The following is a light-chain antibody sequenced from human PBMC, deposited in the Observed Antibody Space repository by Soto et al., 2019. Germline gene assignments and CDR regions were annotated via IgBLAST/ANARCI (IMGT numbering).Light chain of an antibody. J-gene: IGKJ1*01. Sequence: EVVLTQSPGTLSLSPWESATLSCRASQSVSGMYLAWYQQKPGQAPRLLIYGTSNRATGIPDRFSGSGSGTDFTLTIRRLEPEDFAVYYCQHYNNGPRFGQGTKVDIK. CDR1: QSVSGMY. CDR3: QHYNNGPR. V-gene: IGKV3-20*01. CDR2: GTS.